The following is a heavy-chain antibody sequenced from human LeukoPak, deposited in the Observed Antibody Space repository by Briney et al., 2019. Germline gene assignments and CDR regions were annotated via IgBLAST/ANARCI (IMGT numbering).Heavy chain of an antibody. J-gene: IGHJ4*02. D-gene: IGHD2-21*02. Sequence: GGSLRLSCAASGFTFDRFTIHWVRQIPGKGLEWVSLINRRGHTFADSVRGRFTISRDNNRNSVFLQMDSLRPEDTALYHCAKEVDCPSDCLFFHSWGQGTLVTVSS. CDR3: AKEVDCPSDCLFFHS. CDR2: INRRGHT. CDR1: GFTFDRFT. V-gene: IGHV3-43*01.